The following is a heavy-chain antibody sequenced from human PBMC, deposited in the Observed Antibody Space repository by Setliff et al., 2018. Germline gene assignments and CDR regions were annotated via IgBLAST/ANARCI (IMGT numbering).Heavy chain of an antibody. CDR2: INESGDT. Sequence: SETLSLTCAIYGDSFSGYFWSWVRQSPGKGLEWIGEINESGDTNYNPSLKSRVTISVDTSRNQFSLNLNSVTATDTGVYYCARGPVMIVATGYFDYWGQGTLVTVSS. V-gene: IGHV4-34*01. CDR3: ARGPVMIVATGYFDY. D-gene: IGHD3-22*01. J-gene: IGHJ4*02. CDR1: GDSFSGYF.